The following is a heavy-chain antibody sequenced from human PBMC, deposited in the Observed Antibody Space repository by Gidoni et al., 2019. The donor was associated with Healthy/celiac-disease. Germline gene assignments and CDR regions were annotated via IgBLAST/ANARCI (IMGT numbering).Heavy chain of an antibody. CDR2: ISSSSSYI. D-gene: IGHD2-15*01. CDR1: GFTFSSYS. J-gene: IGHJ6*02. Sequence: EVQLVESGGGLVKPGGSLRLSCAASGFTFSSYSTHWVRQAPGKGLEWVSSISSSSSYIYYADSVRGRFTISRDNAKNSLYLQMNSLRAEDTAVYYCARKAGDCSGGSCYLSGMDVWGQGTTVTVSS. V-gene: IGHV3-21*01. CDR3: ARKAGDCSGGSCYLSGMDV.